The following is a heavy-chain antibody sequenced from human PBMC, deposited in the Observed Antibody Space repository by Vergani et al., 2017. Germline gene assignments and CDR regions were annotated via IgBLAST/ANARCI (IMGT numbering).Heavy chain of an antibody. Sequence: ELQLVESGGGLVQPGGSLRLSCAASGSTVSGNYMTWVRQAPGKGLEWVSHINSDGSSTSYADSVKGRFTISRDNAKNTLYLQMNSLRAEDTAVYYCARATFAADPDDWGQGTLVSVSS. V-gene: IGHV3-74*02. CDR3: ARATFAADPDD. D-gene: IGHD3-16*01. CDR1: GSTVSGNY. CDR2: INSDGSST. J-gene: IGHJ4*02.